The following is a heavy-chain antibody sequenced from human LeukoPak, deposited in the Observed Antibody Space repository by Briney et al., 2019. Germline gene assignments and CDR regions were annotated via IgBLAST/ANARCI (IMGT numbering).Heavy chain of an antibody. Sequence: PGGSLRLSCAASGFTFNGYAMSWVRQAPGKGLEWVSSISGSGANTYYANSVKGRFTVYRDNSKNTLYLQVNNQRAEDTAVYYCAKHLGSHNFDYWGQGTLVTVSS. V-gene: IGHV3-23*01. CDR2: ISGSGANT. CDR1: GFTFNGYA. J-gene: IGHJ4*02. D-gene: IGHD3-10*01. CDR3: AKHLGSHNFDY.